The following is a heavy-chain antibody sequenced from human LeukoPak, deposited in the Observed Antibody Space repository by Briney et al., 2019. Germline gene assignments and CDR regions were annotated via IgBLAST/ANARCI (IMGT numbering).Heavy chain of an antibody. J-gene: IGHJ4*02. V-gene: IGHV3-30-3*01. D-gene: IGHD3-10*01. CDR2: ISYDESNE. Sequence: PGGSLRLFCAASGFIFSTYAMHWVRQAPGKGLDWVAVISYDESNEYYADSVKGRFTISRDNSENTLYLQMNSLRAEDSAVYYCARDSYGSDYWGQGTLVTVSS. CDR3: ARDSYGSDY. CDR1: GFIFSTYA.